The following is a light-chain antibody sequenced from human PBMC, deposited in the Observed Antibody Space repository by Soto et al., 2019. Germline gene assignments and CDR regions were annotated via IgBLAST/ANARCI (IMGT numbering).Light chain of an antibody. CDR1: QTISRY. J-gene: IGKJ5*01. CDR3: QQSYCTPPIT. CDR2: AAS. Sequence: DIQMTQSPSSLSASVGDTVTITCRASQTISRYLNWYQQKPGKAPKFLISAASSLQSGVPSRFSASRSWTYFSLTISSLHPEDFPTYDWQQSYCTPPITIGQGTRLEVK. V-gene: IGKV1-39*01.